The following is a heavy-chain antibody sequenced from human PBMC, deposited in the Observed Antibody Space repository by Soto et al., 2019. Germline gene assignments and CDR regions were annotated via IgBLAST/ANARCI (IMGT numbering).Heavy chain of an antibody. J-gene: IGHJ4*02. CDR3: AKDWDQSTVVSPSTGTDY. Sequence: EVQLLESGGGLVQRGGSLRLSCEASGFTFRNYAMNWVRQAPGKGLEWVSAISGSGGTTYYADSVKGRFTISRDNSKNKLYLQLNSLRDEDTAIYYCAKDWDQSTVVSPSTGTDYWGQGTLVTVSS. CDR2: ISGSGGTT. V-gene: IGHV3-23*01. D-gene: IGHD4-17*01. CDR1: GFTFRNYA.